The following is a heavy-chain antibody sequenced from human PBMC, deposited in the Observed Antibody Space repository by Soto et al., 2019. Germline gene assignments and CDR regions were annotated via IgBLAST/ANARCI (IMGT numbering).Heavy chain of an antibody. CDR2: ITASGSST. V-gene: IGHV3-23*01. J-gene: IGHJ6*02. CDR3: AKEGGQWLDGDYYYYGMDV. CDR1: GFTFSSYA. Sequence: GGSLRLSCTASGFTFSSYAMTWVRQAPGRGLEGVAVITASGSSTFYADSVKGRFTISRDNSKNTLYLQMNSLRAEDTAVYYCAKEGGQWLDGDYYYYGMDVWGQGTTVTVSS. D-gene: IGHD6-19*01.